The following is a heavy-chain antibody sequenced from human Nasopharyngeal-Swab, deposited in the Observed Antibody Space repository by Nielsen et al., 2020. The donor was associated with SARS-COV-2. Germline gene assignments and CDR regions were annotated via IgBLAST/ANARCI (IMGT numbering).Heavy chain of an antibody. D-gene: IGHD3-22*01. CDR2: IIPIFGTA. J-gene: IGHJ4*02. V-gene: IGHV1-69*13. CDR1: GGTFSSYA. CDR3: ASSIGDYYDSSGYGDY. Sequence: SVKVSCKASGGTFSSYAISWVRQAPRQGLEWMGGIIPIFGTANYAQKFQGRVTITADESTSTAYMELSSLRSEDTAVYYCASSIGDYYDSSGYGDYWGQGTLVTVSS.